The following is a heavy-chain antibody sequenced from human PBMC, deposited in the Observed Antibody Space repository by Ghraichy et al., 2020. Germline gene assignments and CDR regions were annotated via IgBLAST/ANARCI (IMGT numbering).Heavy chain of an antibody. V-gene: IGHV1-69*04. CDR2: IIPILGIA. CDR1: GGTFSSYT. CDR3: ARDGEYDYGDVDY. D-gene: IGHD4-17*01. Sequence: SVKVSCKASGGTFSSYTISWVRQAPGQGLEWMGRIIPILGIANYAQKFQGRVTITADKSTSTAYMELSSLRSEDTAVYYCARDGEYDYGDVDYWGQGTLVTVSS. J-gene: IGHJ4*02.